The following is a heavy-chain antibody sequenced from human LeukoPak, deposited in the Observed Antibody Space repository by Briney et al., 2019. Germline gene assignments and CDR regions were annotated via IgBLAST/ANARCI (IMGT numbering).Heavy chain of an antibody. CDR1: GFTFSSYS. J-gene: IGHJ4*02. D-gene: IGHD2-15*01. CDR3: ARASGGSCKDY. V-gene: IGHV3-21*01. CDR2: ISSSSSYI. Sequence: GGSLRLSCAASGFTFSSYSMNWVRQAPGQGLEWVSSISSSSSYIYYADSVKGRFTISRDNAKNSLYLQMNSLRAEDTAVYYCARASGGSCKDYWGQGTLVTVSS.